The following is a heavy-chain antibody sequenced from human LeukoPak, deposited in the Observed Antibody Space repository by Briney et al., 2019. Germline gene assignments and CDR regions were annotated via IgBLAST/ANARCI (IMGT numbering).Heavy chain of an antibody. CDR1: GFTFSNAW. J-gene: IGHJ4*02. D-gene: IGHD6-19*01. V-gene: IGHV3-15*07. Sequence: PGGSLRLSCAASGFTFSNAWMNWVRQAPGKGLEWVDRIKSKTDGGTTDYAAPVKGRFTISRDDSKNTLYLQMNSLKTEDTAVYYCTTQSWLLGRDYWGQGTLVTVSS. CDR2: IKSKTDGGTT. CDR3: TTQSWLLGRDY.